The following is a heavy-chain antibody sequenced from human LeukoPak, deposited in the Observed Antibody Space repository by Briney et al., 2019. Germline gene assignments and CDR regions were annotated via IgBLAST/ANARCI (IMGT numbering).Heavy chain of an antibody. V-gene: IGHV3-30*18. D-gene: IGHD6-19*01. Sequence: GGSLRLSCAASGFTFSGYGMHWVRQAPGKGLEWVAVISYDGSNKYYADSVKGRFTIPRDNSKNTLYLQMNSLRAEDTAVYYCAKDRRYSSGWRFDYWGQGTLVTVSS. CDR2: ISYDGSNK. CDR3: AKDRRYSSGWRFDY. J-gene: IGHJ4*02. CDR1: GFTFSGYG.